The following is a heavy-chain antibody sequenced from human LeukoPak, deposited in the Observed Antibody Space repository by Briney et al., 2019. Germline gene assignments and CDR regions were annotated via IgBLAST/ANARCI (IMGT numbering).Heavy chain of an antibody. J-gene: IGHJ6*03. CDR3: ARDPEYYYYYMDV. CDR1: GFTFSSYE. CDR2: ISSSGSTI. V-gene: IGHV3-48*03. Sequence: GGSLRLSCAASGFTFSSYEMNWVRQAPGKGLEWVSYISSSGSTIYYADSVKGRFTISRDNAKNSLYLQMNSLRAEDMAVYYCARDPEYYYYYMDVWGKGTTVTISS.